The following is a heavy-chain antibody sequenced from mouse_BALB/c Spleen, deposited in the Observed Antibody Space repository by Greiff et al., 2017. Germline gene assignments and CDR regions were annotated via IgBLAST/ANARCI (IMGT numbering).Heavy chain of an antibody. CDR3: AREVLLRPYYFDY. V-gene: IGHV5-6-5*01. CDR2: ISSGGST. CDR1: GFTFSSYA. J-gene: IGHJ2*01. D-gene: IGHD1-1*01. Sequence: EVKLEESGGGLVKPGGSLKLSCAASGFTFSSYAMSWVRQTPEKRLEWVASISSGGSTYYPDSVKGRFTISRDNARNILYLQMSSLRSEDTAMYYCAREVLLRPYYFDYWGQGTTLTVSS.